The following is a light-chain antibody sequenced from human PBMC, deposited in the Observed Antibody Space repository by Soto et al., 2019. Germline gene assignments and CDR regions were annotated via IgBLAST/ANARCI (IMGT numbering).Light chain of an antibody. J-gene: IGKJ5*01. CDR3: QQYGSSPRIS. CDR2: GAS. Sequence: EIVLTQSPGTLSLSPGERATLSCRASQSVSRYLAWYQQKPGQAPRLLIYGASSRATGTPDRFSGSGFGTDFTLTISRLESEDFAVYYCQQYGSSPRISFGQGTRLEIK. CDR1: QSVSRY. V-gene: IGKV3-20*01.